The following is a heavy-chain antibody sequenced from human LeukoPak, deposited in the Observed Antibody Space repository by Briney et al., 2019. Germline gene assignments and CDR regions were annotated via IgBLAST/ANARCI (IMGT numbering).Heavy chain of an antibody. CDR3: ARDAVTGYSSGWYKPFPFDP. CDR2: ISSSSSYL. D-gene: IGHD6-19*01. Sequence: GGSLRLSCAASGFTLNTYNMNWVRQAPGKGLEWVSSISSSSSYLFFADSVKGRFSISRDNTKNSLYLQMSGLRAEDTAVYYCARDAVTGYSSGWYKPFPFDPWGQGTLVTVSS. CDR1: GFTLNTYN. J-gene: IGHJ5*02. V-gene: IGHV3-21*01.